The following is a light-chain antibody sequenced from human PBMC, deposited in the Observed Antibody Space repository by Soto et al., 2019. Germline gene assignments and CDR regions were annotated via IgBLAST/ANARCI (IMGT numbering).Light chain of an antibody. CDR3: FSYTANDNWV. V-gene: IGLV2-11*01. Sequence: QSALTQPHSVSGSPGQSVTISCTGTNSDVGRYNSVSWYQQLPGKAPKIIISAVRQRPSGVPDRFSGSKSGNTASLTISGLKADDEADYFCFSYTANDNWVFGGGTKLTVL. J-gene: IGLJ3*02. CDR1: NSDVGRYNS. CDR2: AVR.